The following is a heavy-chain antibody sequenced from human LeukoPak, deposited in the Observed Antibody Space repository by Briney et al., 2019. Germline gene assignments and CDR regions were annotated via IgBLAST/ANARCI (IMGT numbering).Heavy chain of an antibody. J-gene: IGHJ4*02. CDR3: ARGEPYSSSWFAPSDY. D-gene: IGHD6-13*01. V-gene: IGHV3-48*01. CDR1: GFTFSSYS. Sequence: GGSLRLSCAASGFTFSSYSMNWVRQAPGKGLEWVSYISSSTGTMYYADSVKGRFTISRDNGKKSVYLQMNSLRAEDTAMYYCARGEPYSSSWFAPSDYWGQGTLVTVSS. CDR2: ISSSTGTM.